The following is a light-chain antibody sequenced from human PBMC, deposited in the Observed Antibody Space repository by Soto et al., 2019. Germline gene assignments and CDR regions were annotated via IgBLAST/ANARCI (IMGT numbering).Light chain of an antibody. Sequence: EIVLTQSPGTLSLSPGERATLSCRARQSVSNYLAWYQQKPGQAPRLLIYGASSRATGIPDRFSGSGSGTDFTLTISRLEPEDFAVSYCQQYGGSPQTFGQGTKVDI. J-gene: IGKJ1*01. CDR3: QQYGGSPQT. CDR1: QSVSNY. V-gene: IGKV3-20*01. CDR2: GAS.